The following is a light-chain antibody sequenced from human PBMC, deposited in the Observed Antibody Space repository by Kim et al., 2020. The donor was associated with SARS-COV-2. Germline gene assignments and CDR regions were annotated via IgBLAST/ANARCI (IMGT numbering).Light chain of an antibody. Sequence: GEKAKMNRGGDSIGRKSVRWYQQRPGQAPLLVISYDRDRPAGILEYLSASTTGNTATLTISRVEAGNEADYYCKVWDSLSNHQVEFGGGTKLTVL. CDR3: KVWDSLSNHQVE. V-gene: IGLV3-21*04. CDR2: YDR. J-gene: IGLJ2*01. CDR1: SIGRKS.